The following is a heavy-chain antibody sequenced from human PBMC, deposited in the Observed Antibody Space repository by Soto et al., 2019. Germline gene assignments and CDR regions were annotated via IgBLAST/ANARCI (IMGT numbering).Heavy chain of an antibody. CDR1: GGSISSYY. CDR2: IYYSGST. CDR3: AREEVLTGYYDY. J-gene: IGHJ4*02. Sequence: KQSQTLSLTCTVSGGSISSYYWSWIRQPPGKGLEWIGYIYYSGSTNYNPSLKSRVTISVDTSKNQFSLKLSSVTAADTAVYYCAREEVLTGYYDYWGQGTLVTVSS. V-gene: IGHV4-59*01. D-gene: IGHD3-9*01.